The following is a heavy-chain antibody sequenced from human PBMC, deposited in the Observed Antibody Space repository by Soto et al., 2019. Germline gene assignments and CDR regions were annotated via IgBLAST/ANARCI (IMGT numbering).Heavy chain of an antibody. J-gene: IGHJ6*02. D-gene: IGHD2-15*01. CDR1: GYTFTSYG. V-gene: IGHV1-18*01. CDR3: ARDSVRYCRDGVRYQGYYHFAMDV. Sequence: GASVKVSCKASGYTFTSYGFSWVRQAPGQGLEWMGWISASNGNTNYAQKLQGRVTMTTDTSTGTAYMELRSLRSDDTATYYCARDSVRYCRDGVRYQGYYHFAMDVWGQGNPGPVSS. CDR2: ISASNGNT.